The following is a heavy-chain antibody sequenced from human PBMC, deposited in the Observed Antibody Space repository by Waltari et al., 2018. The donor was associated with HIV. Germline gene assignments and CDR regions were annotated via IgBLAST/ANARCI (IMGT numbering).Heavy chain of an antibody. V-gene: IGHV4-4*02. D-gene: IGHD4-17*01. J-gene: IGHJ6*02. Sequence: LHQPGTQSVKPAGTLSLTCGVTGINNKNRSNRGTWIRQPPGKGLEWVGEVYRDEKPGYKSSLKSRLKISVDKSQTNFSLQLKTVPAADTGVYYCALRRFYFGDGPYGYDVWGPGTTVTVSS. CDR2: VYRDEKP. CDR3: ALRRFYFGDGPYGYDV. CDR1: GINNKNRSNR.